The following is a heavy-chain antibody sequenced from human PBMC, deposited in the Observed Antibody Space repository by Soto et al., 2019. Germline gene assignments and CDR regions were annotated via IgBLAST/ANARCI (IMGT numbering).Heavy chain of an antibody. CDR1: GGSISSSSYY. V-gene: IGHV4-39*01. Sequence: SETLSLTCTVSGGSISSSSYYWVWIRQPPGKGLEWIGSIYYSGSTYYNPSLKSRVTISVDTSKNQFSLKPSSVTAADTAVYYCARQLGAVAGPMGCWFDPWGQGTLVTVSS. CDR3: ARQLGAVAGPMGCWFDP. D-gene: IGHD6-19*01. CDR2: IYYSGST. J-gene: IGHJ5*02.